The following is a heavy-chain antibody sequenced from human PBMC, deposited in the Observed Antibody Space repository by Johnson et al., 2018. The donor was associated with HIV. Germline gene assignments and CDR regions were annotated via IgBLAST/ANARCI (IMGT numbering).Heavy chain of an antibody. CDR3: AREMTHDDAFDI. D-gene: IGHD2-21*02. J-gene: IGHJ3*02. V-gene: IGHV3-11*01. CDR1: GFTFSDYY. CDR2: ISRSGSAI. Sequence: QVQLVESGGDLVKPGGSLRLSCAASGFTFSDYYMNWIRQAPGKGLEWVSYISRSGSAIKYADSVKGRFTISRDNAKNSLFLQMNSLGAEDTAVYYCAREMTHDDAFDIWGQGTMVTVSS.